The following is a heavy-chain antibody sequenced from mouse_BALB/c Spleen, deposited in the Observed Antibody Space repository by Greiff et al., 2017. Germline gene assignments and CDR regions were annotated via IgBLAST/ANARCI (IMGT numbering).Heavy chain of an antibody. CDR2: ISSGGSYT. D-gene: IGHD2-4*01. V-gene: IGHV5-6*01. J-gene: IGHJ2*01. Sequence: VQLKESGGDLVKPGGSLKLSCAASGFTFSSYGMSWVRQTPDKRLEWVATISSGGSYTYYPDSVKGRFTISRDNAKNTLYLQMSSLKSEDTAMYYCARHYYDYDGFDYWGQGTTLTVSS. CDR1: GFTFSSYG. CDR3: ARHYYDYDGFDY.